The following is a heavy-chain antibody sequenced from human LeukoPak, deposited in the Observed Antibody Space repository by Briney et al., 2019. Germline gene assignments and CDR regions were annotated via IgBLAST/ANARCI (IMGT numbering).Heavy chain of an antibody. CDR2: INPNSGGT. D-gene: IGHD3-10*01. Sequence: GASVKVSCKASGYTFTDYYMHWVRQAPGQGLEWMGWINPNSGGTNYAQKFQGRVTMTRDTSISTAYMELSSLRSEDTAVYYCARHGSGRYYPAEGRVDYWGQGTLVTVSS. J-gene: IGHJ4*02. CDR3: ARHGSGRYYPAEGRVDY. CDR1: GYTFTDYY. V-gene: IGHV1-2*02.